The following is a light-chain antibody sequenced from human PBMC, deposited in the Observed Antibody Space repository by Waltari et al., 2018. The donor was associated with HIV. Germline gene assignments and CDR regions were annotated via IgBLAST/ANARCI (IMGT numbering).Light chain of an antibody. CDR2: DAS. Sequence: DIQMTQSPASLSASVGDMVTITCQASQDIDTYLNWYQQRPGKAPKLLIYDASYSETGAPPRFSGSGSGTYFTFTISSLQPEDIATYYCQQYRNLPITFGQGTRLEIK. J-gene: IGKJ5*01. CDR1: QDIDTY. V-gene: IGKV1-33*01. CDR3: QQYRNLPIT.